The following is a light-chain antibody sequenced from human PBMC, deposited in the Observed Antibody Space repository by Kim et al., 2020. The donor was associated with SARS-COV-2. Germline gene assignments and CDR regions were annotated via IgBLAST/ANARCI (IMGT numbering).Light chain of an antibody. CDR2: RNN. Sequence: QAGLTQPPSLSNALRQTATLTCAGDNYNVGNQGAGWLQQRQSHPPKLLSYRNNNRPSGISERLSASRSGSTASLTITGLQPEDEADYYCFAWDSSLTAWVFGGGTKLTVL. V-gene: IGLV10-54*01. J-gene: IGLJ3*02. CDR3: FAWDSSLTAWV. CDR1: NYNVGNQG.